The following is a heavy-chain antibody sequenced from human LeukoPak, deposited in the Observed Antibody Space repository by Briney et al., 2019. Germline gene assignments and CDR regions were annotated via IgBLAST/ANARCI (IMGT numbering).Heavy chain of an antibody. V-gene: IGHV4-34*01. Sequence: PSETLSLTCAVYGGSFSGYYWSWIRQPPGKGLEWIGEINHSGSTNYNPSLKSRVTISVDTSKNQFSLKLSSVTAADTAVYYCARRPSFLYSSGWYRSGWFDPWGQGTLVTVSS. J-gene: IGHJ5*02. CDR1: GGSFSGYY. CDR2: INHSGST. D-gene: IGHD6-19*01. CDR3: ARRPSFLYSSGWYRSGWFDP.